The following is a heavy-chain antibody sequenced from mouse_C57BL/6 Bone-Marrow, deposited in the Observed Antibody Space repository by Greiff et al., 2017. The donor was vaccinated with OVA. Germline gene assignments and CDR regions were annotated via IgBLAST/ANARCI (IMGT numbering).Heavy chain of an antibody. D-gene: IGHD2-5*01. CDR1: GFTFSSYA. CDR2: ISSGGDYI. Sequence: EVMLVESGEGLVKPGGSLKLSCAASGFTFSSYAMSWVRQTPEKRLEWVAYISSGGDYIYYADTVKGRFTISRDNARNTLYLQMSSLKSEDTAMYYCTRAYYSNFNFDYWGQGTTLTVSS. J-gene: IGHJ2*01. V-gene: IGHV5-9-1*02. CDR3: TRAYYSNFNFDY.